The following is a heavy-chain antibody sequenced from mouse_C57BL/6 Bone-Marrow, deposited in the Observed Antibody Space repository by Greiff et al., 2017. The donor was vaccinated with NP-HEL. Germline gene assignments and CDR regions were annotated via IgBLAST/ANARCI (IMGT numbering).Heavy chain of an antibody. CDR2: INPNNGGT. CDR3: ARRVSRTPFAY. J-gene: IGHJ3*01. D-gene: IGHD1-1*01. Sequence: EVKLMESGPELVKPGASVKMSCKASGYTFTDYNMHWVKQSHGKSLEWIGYINPNNGGTSYNQKFKGKATLTVNKSSSTAYMELRSLTSEDSAVYYCARRVSRTPFAYWGQGTLVTVSA. V-gene: IGHV1-22*01. CDR1: GYTFTDYN.